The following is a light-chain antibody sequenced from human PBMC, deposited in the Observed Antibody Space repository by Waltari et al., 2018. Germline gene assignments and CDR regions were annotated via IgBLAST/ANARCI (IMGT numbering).Light chain of an antibody. CDR3: ASYTTSSTYVL. V-gene: IGLV2-14*03. CDR2: NVS. Sequence: QSALTQPAAVSASPGHAITISCPGTSSDAGGYNHVSWHQQQPGKAPTILIFNVSKRPSGVSTRFSGSKSGNTASLTISGLQAEDEAAYYCASYTTSSTYVLFGGGTTLTVL. CDR1: SSDAGGYNH. J-gene: IGLJ2*01.